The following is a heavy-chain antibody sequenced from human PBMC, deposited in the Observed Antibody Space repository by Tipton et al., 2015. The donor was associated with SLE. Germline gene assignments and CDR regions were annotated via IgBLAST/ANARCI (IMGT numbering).Heavy chain of an antibody. CDR3: ARDNYDSSGYMSDAFDI. V-gene: IGHV4-59*12. CDR1: GGSISSYY. D-gene: IGHD3-22*01. J-gene: IGHJ3*02. CDR2: IYYSGST. Sequence: TLSLTCTVSGGSISSYYWSWIRQPPGKGLEWIGSIYYSGSTYYNPSLKSRVTISVDTSKNQFSLKLSSVTAADTAVYYCARDNYDSSGYMSDAFDIWGQGTMVTVSS.